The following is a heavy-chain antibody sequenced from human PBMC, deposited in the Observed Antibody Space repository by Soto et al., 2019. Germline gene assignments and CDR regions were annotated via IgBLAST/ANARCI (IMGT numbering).Heavy chain of an antibody. CDR1: GFSLSNAGLG. V-gene: IGHV2-26*04. D-gene: IGHD6-13*01. CDR2: IFSNDEK. J-gene: IGHJ5*02. CDR3: ASTYSTSWYWFDP. Sequence: QITVTESGPVLVKPTETLTLTCTVSGFSLSNAGLGVSWIRQPPGKALEWIAHIFSNDEKSYSTSLKSRLTISKDTSKSQAVLTMTNMDPVDTATYYCASTYSTSWYWFDPWGQGTLVTVSS.